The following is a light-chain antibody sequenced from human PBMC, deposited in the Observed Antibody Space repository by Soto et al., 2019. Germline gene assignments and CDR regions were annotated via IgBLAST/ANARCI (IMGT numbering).Light chain of an antibody. V-gene: IGKV1-5*01. CDR2: DAS. J-gene: IGKJ1*01. Sequence: DIQMTQSPSTLSASVGDRVTITCRASQSISSWLAWYQQKPGKAPKLLIYDASSLASGVPSRFTGSGSGTEFTLTISSLQPDDFATYYSQQYNSYQTFGQGTKVEIK. CDR1: QSISSW. CDR3: QQYNSYQT.